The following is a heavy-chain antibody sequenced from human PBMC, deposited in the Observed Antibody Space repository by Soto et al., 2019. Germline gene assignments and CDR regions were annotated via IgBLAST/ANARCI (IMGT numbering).Heavy chain of an antibody. CDR2: IGTAGDT. Sequence: DVQLVESGGGLVQPGGSLRLSCAASGFAFSMYDMHWVRQVAGKGLEWVSAIGTAGDTLYAGSVKGRFSASRENAKNSLYLQMNSLRAGDTAVYYCARDKGLCSSASCPNKIYHFAMDVWGLGTTVIDSS. J-gene: IGHJ6*02. CDR1: GFAFSMYD. V-gene: IGHV3-13*01. CDR3: ARDKGLCSSASCPNKIYHFAMDV. D-gene: IGHD2-2*01.